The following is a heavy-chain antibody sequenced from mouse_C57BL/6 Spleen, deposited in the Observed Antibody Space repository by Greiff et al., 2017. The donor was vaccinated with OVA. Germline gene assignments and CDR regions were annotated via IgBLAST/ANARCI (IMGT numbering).Heavy chain of an antibody. CDR1: GYTFTSYW. D-gene: IGHD1-1*01. Sequence: QVQLKQPGAELVQPGASVKMSCKASGYTFTSYWITWVKQRPGQGLEWIGDIYPGSGSTNYNEKFKSKATLTVDTSSSTAYMQLSSLTSEDSAVYYCALVLREDYAMDYWGQGTSVTVSS. J-gene: IGHJ4*01. V-gene: IGHV1-55*01. CDR2: IYPGSGST. CDR3: ALVLREDYAMDY.